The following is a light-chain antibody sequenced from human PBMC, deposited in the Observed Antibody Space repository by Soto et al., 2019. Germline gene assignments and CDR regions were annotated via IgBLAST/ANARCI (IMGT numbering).Light chain of an antibody. CDR1: QNINNN. J-gene: IGKJ4*01. CDR3: QQYNDCPLT. CDR2: HAS. Sequence: EIVMTQSPATLSVSPGERATLSCRASQNINNNLAWYQQKPGQVPRLLIYHASTGATGIPARFSGSGSGTELTLTISSVPSEDFAVYYCQQYNDCPLTFGGGTKVEIK. V-gene: IGKV3-15*01.